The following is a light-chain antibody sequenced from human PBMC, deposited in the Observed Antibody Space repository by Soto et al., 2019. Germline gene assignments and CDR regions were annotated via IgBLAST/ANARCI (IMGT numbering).Light chain of an antibody. CDR3: QSYDSSLSGYV. V-gene: IGLV1-40*01. CDR1: SSNIGAGYD. CDR2: GDN. Sequence: QSVLTQPPSVSGAPGQRVTISCTGSSSNIGAGYDVHWYQQLPGTAPKLLIYGDNNRPSGVPDRFSGSKSGTSASLAITGLQAEDDADYYCQSYDSSLSGYVFGPGTKLTVL. J-gene: IGLJ1*01.